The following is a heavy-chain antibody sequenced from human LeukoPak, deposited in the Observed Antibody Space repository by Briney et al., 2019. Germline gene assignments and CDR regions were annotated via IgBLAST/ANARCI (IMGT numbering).Heavy chain of an antibody. D-gene: IGHD3-10*01. Sequence: SETLSLTCTVSDGSISSYYWSWIRQPPGKGLEWIGYIYYSGSTNYNPSLKSRVTISVDTSKNQFSLKLSSVTAADTAVYYCARGLTYYYGSGSYLWFDPWGQGTLVTVSS. CDR3: ARGLTYYYGSGSYLWFDP. CDR2: IYYSGST. V-gene: IGHV4-59*01. CDR1: DGSISSYY. J-gene: IGHJ5*02.